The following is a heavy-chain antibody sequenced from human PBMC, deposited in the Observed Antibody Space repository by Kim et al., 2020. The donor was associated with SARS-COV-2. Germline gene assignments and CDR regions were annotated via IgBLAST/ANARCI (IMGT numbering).Heavy chain of an antibody. Sequence: NPDGTATYYADSMKGRFTIARDNAKNPLYLQMNSLRAEDSAVYYCSREFADWGQGTQVTVAS. V-gene: IGHV3-74*01. CDR2: NPDGTAT. CDR3: SREFAD. J-gene: IGHJ4*02.